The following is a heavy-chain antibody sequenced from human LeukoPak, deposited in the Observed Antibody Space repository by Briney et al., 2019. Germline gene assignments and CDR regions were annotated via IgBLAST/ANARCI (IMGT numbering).Heavy chain of an antibody. D-gene: IGHD6-13*01. J-gene: IGHJ4*02. Sequence: SETLSLTCTVSGGSINSYYWSWIRQPPGKGLEWIGYLYHSGSTNYKSPLKSRVTISGDTSRNQFSLKLSSVTAADTAVYSCARHGIVDSSRKYSFDYWGQGTLVTVSS. CDR1: GGSINSYY. V-gene: IGHV4-59*08. CDR2: LYHSGST. CDR3: ARHGIVDSSRKYSFDY.